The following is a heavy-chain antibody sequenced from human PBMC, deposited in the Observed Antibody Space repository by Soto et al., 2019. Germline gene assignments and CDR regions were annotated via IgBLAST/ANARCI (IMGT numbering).Heavy chain of an antibody. CDR3: AKGPTPLLYQYYFDY. Sequence: GGSLRLSCAASGFTFDDYAMHWVRQAPGKGLEWVSGISWNSGSIGYADSVKGRFTISRDNAKNSLYLQMNSLRAEDTALYYCAKGPTPLLYQYYFDYWGQGTLVTVSS. CDR2: ISWNSGSI. D-gene: IGHD2-2*02. CDR1: GFTFDDYA. V-gene: IGHV3-9*01. J-gene: IGHJ4*02.